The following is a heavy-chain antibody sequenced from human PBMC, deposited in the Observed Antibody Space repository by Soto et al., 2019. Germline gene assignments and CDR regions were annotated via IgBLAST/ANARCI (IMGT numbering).Heavy chain of an antibody. CDR1: GFTFSSYS. V-gene: IGHV3-48*01. D-gene: IGHD5-12*01. CDR2: ISSSSTI. J-gene: IGHJ4*02. CDR3: ARDIAGYGDY. Sequence: EVQLVESGGGLVQPGGSLRLSCAASGFTFSSYSMNWVRQAPGKGLEWVSYISSSSTIYYADSVKGRFTISRDNAKNSLYLQMNSLRAEDTAVYYCARDIAGYGDYWGQGTLVTVSS.